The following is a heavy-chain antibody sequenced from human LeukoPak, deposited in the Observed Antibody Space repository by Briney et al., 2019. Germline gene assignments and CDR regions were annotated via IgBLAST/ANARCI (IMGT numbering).Heavy chain of an antibody. CDR1: GFTFSSYW. J-gene: IGHJ4*02. D-gene: IGHD6-19*01. Sequence: GGSLRLSCAASGFTFSSYWIHWVRQAPGKGLVWVSRINNDGSITNYADSVRGRFTLSRDNAKNTLYLQMNSLRAEDTAMYYCARTRSSGWYRRYYFDYWGQGTLVTVSS. CDR2: INNDGSIT. CDR3: ARTRSSGWYRRYYFDY. V-gene: IGHV3-74*01.